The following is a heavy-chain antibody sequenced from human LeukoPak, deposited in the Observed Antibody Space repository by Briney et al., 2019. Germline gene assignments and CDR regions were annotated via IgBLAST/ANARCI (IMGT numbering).Heavy chain of an antibody. Sequence: SVKVSCKASGGTFSSYGFSWVRQAPGQGLEWMGGIIPIFGTRKYAQKFQGRAMITADESTSTAYMELGSLRSEDTAVYYCARDQAVAGTTDAFDIWGQGTMITVSS. D-gene: IGHD6-19*01. CDR2: IIPIFGTR. J-gene: IGHJ3*02. CDR1: GGTFSSYG. CDR3: ARDQAVAGTTDAFDI. V-gene: IGHV1-69*13.